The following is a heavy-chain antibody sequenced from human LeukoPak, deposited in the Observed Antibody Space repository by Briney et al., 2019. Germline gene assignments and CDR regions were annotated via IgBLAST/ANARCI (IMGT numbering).Heavy chain of an antibody. V-gene: IGHV4-4*07. D-gene: IGHD6-6*01. CDR3: ATLSSSTVGFDY. CDR1: GGSITTYY. J-gene: IGHJ4*02. Sequence: SETLSLTCTVSGGSITTYYWSWIRQPAGKGLEWIGRIFTGGTTNYNPSLKSRVTMSLDTSKNQFSLKVSSVTAADTAVYYCATLSSSTVGFDYWGQGTLVTVSS. CDR2: IFTGGTT.